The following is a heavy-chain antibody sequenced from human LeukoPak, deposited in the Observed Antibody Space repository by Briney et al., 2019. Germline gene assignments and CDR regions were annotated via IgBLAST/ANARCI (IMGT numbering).Heavy chain of an antibody. Sequence: GGSLRLSCAASGFTFSSYAMSWVRQAPGKGLEWVSAISGSGGSTYYADSVKGRFTISRDNSKNTLYLQMNSLRSEDTAVYYCARGFGYSYGWVYYYYYYMDVWGKGTTVTVSS. CDR2: ISGSGGST. J-gene: IGHJ6*03. CDR3: ARGFGYSYGWVYYYYYYMDV. V-gene: IGHV3-23*01. CDR1: GFTFSSYA. D-gene: IGHD5-18*01.